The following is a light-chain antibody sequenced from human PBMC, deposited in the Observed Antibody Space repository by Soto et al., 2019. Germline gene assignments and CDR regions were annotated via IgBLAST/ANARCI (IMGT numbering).Light chain of an antibody. CDR1: QSVSSSY. J-gene: IGKJ2*01. CDR3: QQFGNSPYT. V-gene: IGKV3-20*01. CDR2: GAS. Sequence: EIVLTQSPGTLSLSPGERATLSCRASQSVSSSYLAWYQQKPGQTPRLLIYGASSRATGIPDRFSGSGSGTDFTLTISGLGPEVFAVFYCQQFGNSPYTFGQGTKLDIK.